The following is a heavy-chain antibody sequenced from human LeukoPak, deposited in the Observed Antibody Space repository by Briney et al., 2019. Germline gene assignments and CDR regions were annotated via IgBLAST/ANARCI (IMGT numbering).Heavy chain of an antibody. CDR3: ARGDGPIDY. CDR2: IYYSGST. J-gene: IGHJ4*02. CDR1: GGSISSGGYS. D-gene: IGHD5-24*01. Sequence: SQTLSLTCAVSGGSISSGGYSWSWIRQPPGKGLEWIGYIYYSGSTNYNPSLKSRVTISVGTSKNQFSLKLSSVTAADTAVYYCARGDGPIDYWGQGTLVTVSS. V-gene: IGHV4-61*08.